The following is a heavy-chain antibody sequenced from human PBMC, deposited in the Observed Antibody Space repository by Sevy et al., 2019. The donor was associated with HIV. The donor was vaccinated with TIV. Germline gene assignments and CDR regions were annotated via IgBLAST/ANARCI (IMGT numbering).Heavy chain of an antibody. Sequence: ASVKVSCKASGYTFTGYYMHWVRQAPGQGLEWMGWINPNSGGTNYAQKFQGRVTRTRDTSISTAYMELSRLRSDDTAVYYCARGRCTNGVCYYFDYWGQGTLVTVSS. CDR2: INPNSGGT. V-gene: IGHV1-2*02. D-gene: IGHD2-8*01. CDR3: ARGRCTNGVCYYFDY. J-gene: IGHJ4*02. CDR1: GYTFTGYY.